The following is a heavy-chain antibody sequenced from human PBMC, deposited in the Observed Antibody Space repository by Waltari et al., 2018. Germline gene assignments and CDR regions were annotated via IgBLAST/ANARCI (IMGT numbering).Heavy chain of an antibody. CDR3: ARALLGLTNRLDV. Sequence: QVQLAQSGSELKEPGASVKVSCRTSGYTFTDYTINWVRQAPGQGLEWMGWFNPKNGHPTYVQGFTGRFVFSLYTSVSTTYLQITGLKAEDTAVYFCARALLGLTNRLDVWGQGTTVTISS. D-gene: IGHD4-17*01. V-gene: IGHV7-4-1*02. CDR2: FNPKNGHP. J-gene: IGHJ6*02. CDR1: GYTFTDYT.